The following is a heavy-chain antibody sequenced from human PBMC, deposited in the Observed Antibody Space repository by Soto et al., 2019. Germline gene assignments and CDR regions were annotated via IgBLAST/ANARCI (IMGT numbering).Heavy chain of an antibody. CDR2: MYSGGGT. D-gene: IGHD3-16*01. Sequence: WGSLRVSCASSGFSVNNYMSWVRQAPGKGLEWVSVMYSGGGTWYTDSVKGRFTISRDNSKNTLYLQMNSLRAEDTALYYCASDPSALYDYWGQGTLVTVSS. CDR3: ASDPSALYDY. J-gene: IGHJ4*02. V-gene: IGHV3-53*01. CDR1: GFSVNNY.